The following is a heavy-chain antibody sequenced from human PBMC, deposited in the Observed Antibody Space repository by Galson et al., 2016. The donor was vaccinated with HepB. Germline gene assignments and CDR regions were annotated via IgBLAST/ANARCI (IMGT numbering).Heavy chain of an antibody. CDR3: ARAINPHVFDDTGYYFDS. CDR1: GGSLRGYF. J-gene: IGHJ4*02. D-gene: IGHD2-2*03. Sequence: SETLSLTCAVYGGSLRGYFWSWIRQTPGKGLEWIGDISQSGNTNHNPSLKSRVTLSVDTSKNQFSLKVNSVTAADTAVYYCARAINPHVFDDTGYYFDSWGQGALVTVSS. V-gene: IGHV4-34*01. CDR2: ISQSGNT.